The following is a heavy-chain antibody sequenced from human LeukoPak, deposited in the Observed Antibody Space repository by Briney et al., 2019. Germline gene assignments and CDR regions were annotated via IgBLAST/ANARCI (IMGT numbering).Heavy chain of an antibody. CDR1: GGSVSSYY. Sequence: PSETLSLTCTVSGGSVSSYYWSWIRQPAGKGLEWIGRINTSGSTNYNPSLKTRVTMSVDTSKNQFSLKLSSVTAADTAVYYCARSAAAGTVGYYYYYMDVWGKGTTVTVSS. J-gene: IGHJ6*03. V-gene: IGHV4-4*07. D-gene: IGHD6-13*01. CDR2: INTSGST. CDR3: ARSAAAGTVGYYYYYMDV.